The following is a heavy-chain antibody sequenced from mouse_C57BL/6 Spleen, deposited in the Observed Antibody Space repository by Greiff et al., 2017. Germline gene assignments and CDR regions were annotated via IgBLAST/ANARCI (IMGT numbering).Heavy chain of an antibody. CDR2: IDPEDGET. CDR1: GFNIKDYY. V-gene: IGHV14-2*01. Sequence: EVKLVESGAELVKPGASVKLSCTASGFNIKDYYMHWVKQRTEQGLEWIGRIDPEDGETKYAPKFQGKATKTADTSSITGYLQLSSLTSEDAAVYYCASDDYYAMDYWGQGASVTVSS. J-gene: IGHJ4*01. CDR3: ASDDYYAMDY.